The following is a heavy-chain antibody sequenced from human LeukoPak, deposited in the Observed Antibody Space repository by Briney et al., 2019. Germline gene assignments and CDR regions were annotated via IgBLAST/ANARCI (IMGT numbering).Heavy chain of an antibody. CDR1: GGSFSGYY. J-gene: IGHJ5*02. CDR3: ARVGYYYDSSGYYAERGFDP. V-gene: IGHV4-59*10. CDR2: IYTSGST. D-gene: IGHD3-22*01. Sequence: PSETLSLTCAVYGGSFSGYYWSWIRQPAGKGLEWIGRIYTSGSTNYNPSLKSRVTMSVDTSKNQFSLKLSSVTAADTAVYYCARVGYYYDSSGYYAERGFDPWGQGTLVTVSS.